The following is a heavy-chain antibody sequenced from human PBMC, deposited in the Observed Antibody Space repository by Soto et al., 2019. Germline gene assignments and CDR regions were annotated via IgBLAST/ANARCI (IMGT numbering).Heavy chain of an antibody. J-gene: IGHJ6*02. D-gene: IGHD3-10*01. Sequence: EVQLVESGGGLVKPGGSLRLSCAASGFTFSSYSMNWVRQAPGKGLEWVSSISSSSSYIYYADSVKGRFTISRDNAKNSLYLQMNSLRAEDTAVYYCARETARDYYGSGSPLRSGYVMDVWGQGTTVTVSS. CDR1: GFTFSSYS. CDR3: ARETARDYYGSGSPLRSGYVMDV. V-gene: IGHV3-21*01. CDR2: ISSSSSYI.